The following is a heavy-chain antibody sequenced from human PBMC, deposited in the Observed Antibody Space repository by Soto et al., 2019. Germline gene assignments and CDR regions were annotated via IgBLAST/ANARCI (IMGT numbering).Heavy chain of an antibody. V-gene: IGHV4-31*03. D-gene: IGHD5-12*01. J-gene: IGHJ2*01. CDR3: ARAPVDIVATIPDNWYFDL. Sequence: QVQLQESGPGLVKPSQTLSLTCTVSGGSISSGGYYWRWIRQHPGKGLEWIGYIYYSGSTYYHPYLKSRVTISVDTSKNQFSLKLSSVTAADTAVYYCARAPVDIVATIPDNWYFDLWGRGTLVTVSS. CDR2: IYYSGST. CDR1: GGSISSGGYY.